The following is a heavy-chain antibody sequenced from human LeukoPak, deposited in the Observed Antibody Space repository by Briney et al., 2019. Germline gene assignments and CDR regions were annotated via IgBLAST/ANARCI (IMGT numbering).Heavy chain of an antibody. CDR1: GGSFSGYY. CDR3: ARDSLATGFDY. V-gene: IGHV4-34*01. J-gene: IGHJ4*02. Sequence: SETLSLTCAVYGGSFSGYYWSWIRQPPGKGLEWIGEINHSGSTNYNPSLKSRVTISVDTSKNQFSLRLSSVTAADTAVYYCARDSLATGFDYWGQGALVTVSS. CDR2: INHSGST. D-gene: IGHD1-14*01.